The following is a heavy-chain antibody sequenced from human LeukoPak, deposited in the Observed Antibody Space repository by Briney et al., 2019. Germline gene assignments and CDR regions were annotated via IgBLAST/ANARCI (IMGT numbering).Heavy chain of an antibody. CDR1: GFTFRSYA. Sequence: PGRSLRLSCAASGFTFRSYAMSWVRQAPGKGLEWVSAISGSGGSTYYADSVKGRLTLSRDNSKNTLYLQMNSLQDESPAVYDCPKLGRNQLLVPDYWEQGTLDSVSS. V-gene: IGHV3-23*01. CDR2: ISGSGGST. CDR3: PKLGRNQLLVPDY. D-gene: IGHD6-13*01. J-gene: IGHJ4*02.